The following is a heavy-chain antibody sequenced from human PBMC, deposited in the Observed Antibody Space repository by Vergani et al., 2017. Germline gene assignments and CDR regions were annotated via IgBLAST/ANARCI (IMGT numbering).Heavy chain of an antibody. Sequence: QVQLVQSGAEVKKPGASVKVSCKASGYTFTSYYMHWVRQPPGQGLEWMGIINPSGGSTSYAQKFQGRVTITADKSTSTAYMELRSLRSDDTAVYYCARGYSSSWGLYYYYYYGMDVWGQGTTVTVSS. V-gene: IGHV1-46*01. CDR2: INPSGGST. CDR3: ARGYSSSWGLYYYYYYGMDV. CDR1: GYTFTSYY. D-gene: IGHD6-13*01. J-gene: IGHJ6*02.